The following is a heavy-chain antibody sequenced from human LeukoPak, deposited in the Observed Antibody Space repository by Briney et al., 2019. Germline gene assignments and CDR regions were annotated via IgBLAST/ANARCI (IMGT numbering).Heavy chain of an antibody. D-gene: IGHD6-13*01. V-gene: IGHV3-30*03. Sequence: PGGSLRLSCAASGFTFSSYGIHWVRQAPGKGLEWVAVISYDGSNKYYADSVKGRFTISRDNSKNTLYLQMNSLRAEDTAVYYCAYSSSWARGAFDIWGQGTMVTASS. CDR2: ISYDGSNK. CDR1: GFTFSSYG. J-gene: IGHJ3*02. CDR3: AYSSSWARGAFDI.